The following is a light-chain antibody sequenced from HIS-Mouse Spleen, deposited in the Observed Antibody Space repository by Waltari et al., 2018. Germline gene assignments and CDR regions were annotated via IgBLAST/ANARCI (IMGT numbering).Light chain of an antibody. CDR3: QQYYSTPPWT. CDR2: WAS. V-gene: IGKV4-1*01. J-gene: IGKJ1*01. CDR1: QSVLYSSNNKNY. Sequence: IVMTQSPDSLAVSLGERATINRKSSQSVLYSSNNKNYLAWYQQKPGQPPKLLIYWASTRESGVPDRFSGSGSGTDFTLTISSLQAEDVAVYYCQQYYSTPPWTFGQGTKVEIK.